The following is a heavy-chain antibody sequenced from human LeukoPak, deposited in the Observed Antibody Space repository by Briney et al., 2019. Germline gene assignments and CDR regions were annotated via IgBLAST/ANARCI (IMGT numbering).Heavy chain of an antibody. CDR2: IYYSGST. CDR1: GGSISSYY. J-gene: IGHJ6*03. V-gene: IGHV4-59*01. Sequence: SETLSLTCTVSGGSISSYYWSWIRQPPGKGLEWIGYIYYSGSTNYNPSLKSRVTISVDTSKNQFSLKLSSVTAADTAVYYCAKISLYYYSMDVWGKGTTVTVPS. CDR3: AKISLYYYSMDV.